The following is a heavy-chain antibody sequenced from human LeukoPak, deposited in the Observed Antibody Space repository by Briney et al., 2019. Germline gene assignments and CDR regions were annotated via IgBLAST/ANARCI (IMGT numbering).Heavy chain of an antibody. Sequence: GGSLRLSCAASGFTFSSYGMHWVRQAPGKGLEWVAIISYDESNKYYADSVKGRFTISRDNSKNTLYLQMNSLRAEDTSVYYCARDQSSWFPTGWFDPWGQGTLVTVSS. D-gene: IGHD6-13*01. V-gene: IGHV3-30*19. CDR1: GFTFSSYG. CDR3: ARDQSSWFPTGWFDP. J-gene: IGHJ5*02. CDR2: ISYDESNK.